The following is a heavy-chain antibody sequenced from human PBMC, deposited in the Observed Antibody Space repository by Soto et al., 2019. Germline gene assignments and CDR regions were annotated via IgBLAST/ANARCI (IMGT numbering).Heavy chain of an antibody. CDR3: VKVLPATGIEGGGDAFDI. J-gene: IGHJ3*02. CDR2: ISYDGTNK. CDR1: GFTFRSFG. D-gene: IGHD1-26*01. Sequence: QPGGSLRLSCAASGFTFRSFGMHWIRQAPGKGLEWVALISYDGTNKYYADSVRGRFTISRDNSKNTLYLEMNTLRVEDTAVYYCVKVLPATGIEGGGDAFDIWGQGTMVTVSS. V-gene: IGHV3-30*18.